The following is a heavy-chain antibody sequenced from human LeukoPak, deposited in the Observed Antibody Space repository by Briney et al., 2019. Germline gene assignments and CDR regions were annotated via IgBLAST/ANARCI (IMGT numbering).Heavy chain of an antibody. V-gene: IGHV3-7*04. Sequence: GGSLRLSCAASRFTLGTYWMSWVRQAPGKGLEWVANIKRDGSEEYYVDSVKGRFAISRDNAKNSLYLQMNSLRAEDTAVYYCARDPYSSFFGAFDIWGQGTMVTVSS. J-gene: IGHJ3*02. CDR1: RFTLGTYW. CDR2: IKRDGSEE. D-gene: IGHD6-6*01. CDR3: ARDPYSSFFGAFDI.